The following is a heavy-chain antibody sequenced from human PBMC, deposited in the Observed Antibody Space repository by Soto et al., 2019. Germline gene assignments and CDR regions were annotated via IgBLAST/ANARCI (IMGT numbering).Heavy chain of an antibody. CDR2: TSWDETSK. Sequence: QVQLVESGGGVVQPGRSLRLSCAASGFTFDTYGMHWVRQAPGKGLEWVAVTSWDETSKYYTDSVKGRFTISRDNSKNTLDLQMNSLRAEDTAVYYCAREVTGGDFWGDYWGQGTLVTVSS. CDR3: AREVTGGDFWGDY. CDR1: GFTFDTYG. J-gene: IGHJ4*02. V-gene: IGHV3-30*03. D-gene: IGHD3-3*01.